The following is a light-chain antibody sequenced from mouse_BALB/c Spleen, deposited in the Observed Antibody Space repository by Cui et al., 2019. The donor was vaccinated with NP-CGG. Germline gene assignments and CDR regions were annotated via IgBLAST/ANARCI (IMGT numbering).Light chain of an antibody. CDR1: TGAVTSSNY. Sequence: QAVVTPESALCTSPGETVTPTCRSSTGAVTSSNYANWVQEKPDHLFTGLIGGTNNRAPGVPARFSGSLIGDKAALTITGAQTEDEAIYFCALWYSNHWVFGGGTKLTVL. J-gene: IGLJ1*01. V-gene: IGLV1*01. CDR3: ALWYSNHWV. CDR2: GTN.